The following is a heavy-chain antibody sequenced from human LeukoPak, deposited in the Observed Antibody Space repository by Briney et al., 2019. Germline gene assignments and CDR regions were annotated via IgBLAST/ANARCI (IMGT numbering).Heavy chain of an antibody. J-gene: IGHJ6*03. V-gene: IGHV3-23*01. CDR3: ASTVVPAHLYYYYYYMDV. D-gene: IGHD2-2*01. CDR1: GFTFSSYA. CDR2: ISGSGGST. Sequence: GGSLRLSCAASGFTFSSYAMSWVRQAPGKGLEWVSAISGSGGSTYYADSVKGRFTISRDNSKNTLYLQMNSLRAEDTAVYYCASTVVPAHLYYYYYYMDVWGKGTTVTVSS.